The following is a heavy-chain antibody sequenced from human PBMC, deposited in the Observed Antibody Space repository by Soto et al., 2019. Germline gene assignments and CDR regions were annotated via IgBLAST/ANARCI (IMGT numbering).Heavy chain of an antibody. CDR1: GGTFSSYT. CDR3: ARDPRYCSSTSCYENNWFDP. D-gene: IGHD2-2*01. Sequence: QVQLVQSGAEVKKPGSSVKVSCKASGGTFSSYTISWVRQAPGQGLEWRGRIIPILGIANYAQKFQGRVTITADKSTSTAYMELSSLRSEDTAVYYCARDPRYCSSTSCYENNWFDPWGQGTLVTVSS. CDR2: IIPILGIA. V-gene: IGHV1-69*08. J-gene: IGHJ5*02.